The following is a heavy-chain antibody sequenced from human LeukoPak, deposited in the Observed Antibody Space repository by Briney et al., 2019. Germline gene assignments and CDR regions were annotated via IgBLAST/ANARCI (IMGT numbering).Heavy chain of an antibody. D-gene: IGHD3-22*01. J-gene: IGHJ4*02. V-gene: IGHV4-4*02. CDR3: ARDYRGYDSSGYYNLKGFDY. CDR1: GFIFTNYF. Sequence: GSLRLSCAASGFIFTNYFMSWVRKAPGKGLEWIGEIYHSGSTNYNPSLKSRVTISVDKSKNQFSLKLSSVTAADTAVYYCARDYRGYDSSGYYNLKGFDYWGQGTLVTVSS. CDR2: IYHSGST.